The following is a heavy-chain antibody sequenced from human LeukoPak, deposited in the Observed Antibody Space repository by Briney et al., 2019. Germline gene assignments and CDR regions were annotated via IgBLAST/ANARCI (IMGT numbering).Heavy chain of an antibody. CDR3: AREFSTGGPYGSGSQMVDY. CDR1: GGSFSGYY. J-gene: IGHJ4*02. CDR2: INHSGST. Sequence: SETLSLTCAVYGGSFSGYYWSWIRQPPGKGLEWIGEINHSGSTNYNPSLKSRVTISVDTSKNQFSLKLGSVTAADTAVYYCAREFSTGGPYGSGSQMVDYWGQGTLVTVSS. V-gene: IGHV4-34*01. D-gene: IGHD3-10*01.